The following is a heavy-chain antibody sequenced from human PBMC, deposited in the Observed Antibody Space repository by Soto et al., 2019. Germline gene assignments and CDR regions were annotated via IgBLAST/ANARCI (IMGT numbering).Heavy chain of an antibody. CDR2: ISSSSSTI. CDR3: ARDLNYGLFDY. D-gene: IGHD4-17*01. CDR1: GFTFSSYS. J-gene: IGHJ4*02. V-gene: IGHV3-48*01. Sequence: EVQLVESGGGLVQPGGSLRLSCAASGFTFSSYSMNWVRQAPGKGLEWVSYISSSSSTIYYADSVKGRFTISRDKAKNSLYLQMNSMSAEDTAVYYCARDLNYGLFDYWGKGTLVTVSS.